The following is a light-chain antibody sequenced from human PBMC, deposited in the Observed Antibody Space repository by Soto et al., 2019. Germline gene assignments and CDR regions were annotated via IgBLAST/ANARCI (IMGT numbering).Light chain of an antibody. J-gene: IGKJ2*01. CDR2: AAS. CDR3: QQLNSYPRYT. Sequence: IQLTRSPSFLSASVGDRVTITCRASQGISSFLAWYQQKPGKAPKLLIYAASTLQSGVPSRFSGSGSGTEFTLTISSLQPEDFATYYCQQLNSYPRYTFGQGTKVDIK. CDR1: QGISSF. V-gene: IGKV1-9*01.